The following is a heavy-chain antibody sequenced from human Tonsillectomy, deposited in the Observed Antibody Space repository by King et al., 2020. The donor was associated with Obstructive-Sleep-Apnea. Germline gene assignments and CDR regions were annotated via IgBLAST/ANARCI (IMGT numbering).Heavy chain of an antibody. CDR3: TMGPYSSSWGIDN. CDR1: GFTFGDYA. V-gene: IGHV3-49*03. J-gene: IGHJ4*02. Sequence: VQLVESGGGLVQPGRSLRLSCTAFGFTFGDYAMSWFRQAPGKGLEWVGFIRSKAYGGTIEYAASVKGRFTISRDDSRSIVYLQMNSLKTEDTAVYYCTMGPYSSSWGIDNWGQGTLVTVSS. CDR2: IRSKAYGGTI. D-gene: IGHD6-13*01.